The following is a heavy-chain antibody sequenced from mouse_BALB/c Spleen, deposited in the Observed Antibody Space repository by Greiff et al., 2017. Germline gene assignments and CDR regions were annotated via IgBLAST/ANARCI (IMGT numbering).Heavy chain of an antibody. CDR1: GFTFSDYY. J-gene: IGHJ4*01. CDR3: ARGQRYDLYYAMDY. Sequence: EVKLVESGGGLVKPGGSLKLSCAASGFTFSDYYMYWVRQTPEKRLEWVATISDGGSYTYYPDSVKGRFTISRDNAKNNLYLQMSSLKSEDTAMYYCARGQRYDLYYAMDYWGQGTSVTVSS. V-gene: IGHV5-4*02. D-gene: IGHD2-14*01. CDR2: ISDGGSYT.